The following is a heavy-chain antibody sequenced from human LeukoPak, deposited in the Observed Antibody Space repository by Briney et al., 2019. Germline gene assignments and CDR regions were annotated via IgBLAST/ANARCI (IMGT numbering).Heavy chain of an antibody. V-gene: IGHV3-53*01. J-gene: IGHJ6*04. CDR3: AELGITMIGGV. Sequence: GGSLRLYCAASGFTVSSNYMSWVRQAPGKGLEWASVIYSGGSTYYADSVKGRFTISRDNSKNTLYLQMNSLRAEDTAVYYCAELGITMIGGVWGKGTTVTISS. CDR2: IYSGGST. D-gene: IGHD3-10*02. CDR1: GFTVSSNY.